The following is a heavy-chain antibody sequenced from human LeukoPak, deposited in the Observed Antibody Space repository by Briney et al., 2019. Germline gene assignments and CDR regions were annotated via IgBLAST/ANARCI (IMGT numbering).Heavy chain of an antibody. D-gene: IGHD1-26*01. Sequence: SGTLSLTCAVSGASISGSGYYWGWIRQPPGNGLEWVGNIYSSGSTYYNASLQSRVTISIDTSKNQFSLRLNSVTAADTAMYYCAKSGGYGLIDYWGQGTRVTVSS. CDR1: GASISGSGYY. V-gene: IGHV4-39*01. J-gene: IGHJ4*02. CDR2: IYSSGST. CDR3: AKSGGYGLIDY.